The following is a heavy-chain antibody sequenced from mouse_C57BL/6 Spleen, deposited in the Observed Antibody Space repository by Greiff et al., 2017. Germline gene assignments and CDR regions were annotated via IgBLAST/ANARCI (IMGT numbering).Heavy chain of an antibody. Sequence: EVKLMESGGGLVKPGGSLKLSCAASGFTFSSYAMSWVRQTPEKRLEWVATISDGGSYTYYPDNVKGRFTISRDNAKNNLYLQMSHLKSEDTAMYYCAIDLQLGGYCDYWGQGTTLTVSS. CDR1: GFTFSSYA. J-gene: IGHJ2*01. CDR2: ISDGGSYT. V-gene: IGHV5-4*01. D-gene: IGHD4-1*02. CDR3: AIDLQLGGYCDY.